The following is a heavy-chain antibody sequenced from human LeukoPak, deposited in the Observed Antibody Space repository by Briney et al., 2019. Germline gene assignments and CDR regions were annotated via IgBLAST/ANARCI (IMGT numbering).Heavy chain of an antibody. CDR2: ISWDGGST. J-gene: IGHJ4*02. CDR1: GFTFDDYA. Sequence: PGGSLRLSCAASGFTFDDYAMHWVRQAPGKGLEWVSLISWDGGSTYYADSVKGRFTISRDNSKNSLYLQMNSLRAEDTAVYYCARMYSSGWYEAMGYWGQGTLVTVSS. D-gene: IGHD6-19*01. V-gene: IGHV3-43D*03. CDR3: ARMYSSGWYEAMGY.